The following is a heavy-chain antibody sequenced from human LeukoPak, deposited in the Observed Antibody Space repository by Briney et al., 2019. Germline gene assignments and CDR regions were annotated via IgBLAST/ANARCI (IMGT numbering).Heavy chain of an antibody. CDR2: ISGDGGST. V-gene: IGHV3-43*02. Sequence: GGSLRLSCAASGFTFDDYAMHWVRQAPGKGLEWVSLISGDGGSTYYADSVKGRFTISRDNSKNSLYLQMNGLRTEDTALYYCAKDRFPGYDYYYYYGMDVWGQGTTVTVSS. D-gene: IGHD5-18*01. CDR3: AKDRFPGYDYYYYYGMDV. CDR1: GFTFDDYA. J-gene: IGHJ6*02.